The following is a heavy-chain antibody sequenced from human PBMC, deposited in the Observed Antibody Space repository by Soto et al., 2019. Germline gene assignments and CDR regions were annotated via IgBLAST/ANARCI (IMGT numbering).Heavy chain of an antibody. Sequence: GGSLRLTCAASGFTFSSYAMHWVRQAPGKGLEWVAVISYDGSNKYYADSVKGRFTISRDNSKNTLYLQMNSLRAEDTAVYYCARSVGSTGDYWGQGTLVTVSS. CDR3: ARSVGSTGDY. CDR1: GFTFSSYA. CDR2: ISYDGSNK. J-gene: IGHJ4*02. D-gene: IGHD2-2*03. V-gene: IGHV3-30-3*01.